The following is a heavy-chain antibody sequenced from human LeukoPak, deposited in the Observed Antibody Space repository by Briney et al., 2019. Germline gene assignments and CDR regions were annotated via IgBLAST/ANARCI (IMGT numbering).Heavy chain of an antibody. CDR1: GFTFSNAW. J-gene: IGHJ4*02. D-gene: IGHD3-16*01. CDR3: TTDRGGYKPFDY. CDR2: IKSKTDGGTT. Sequence: GGSLRLSCAASGFTFSNAWMSCVRQAPGKGLEWVGRIKSKTDGGTTDYAAPVKGRFTISRDDSKNTLYLQMNSLKTEDTAVYYCTTDRGGYKPFDYWGQGTLVTVSS. V-gene: IGHV3-15*01.